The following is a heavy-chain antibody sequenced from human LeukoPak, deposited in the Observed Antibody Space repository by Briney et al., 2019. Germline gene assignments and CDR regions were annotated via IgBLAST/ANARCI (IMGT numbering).Heavy chain of an antibody. CDR2: IITMFGTV. CDR1: GGTFSSYA. V-gene: IGHV1-69*05. J-gene: IGHJ4*02. Sequence: SVKVSCKASGGTFSSYAISWVRQAPGQGLEWMGGIITMFGTVKYAQKFRGRVLITTDESTSTAYMELRRLRSEDTAVFYCARDPEPWGHFGSWGQGTLVTVSS. CDR3: ARDPEPWGHFGS. D-gene: IGHD3-16*01.